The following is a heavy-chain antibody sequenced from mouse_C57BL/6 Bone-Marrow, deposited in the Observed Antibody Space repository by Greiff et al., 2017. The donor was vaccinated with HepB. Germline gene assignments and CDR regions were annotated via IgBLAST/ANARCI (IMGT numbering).Heavy chain of an antibody. Sequence: QVQLQQSGAELVKLGASVTLSCKASGYTFTEYTIHWVKLRSGLGLEWIGWFYPGSGRIKYNEQFKDTATLTADVSSSTVYMERNRLTSEYCAVYFCARHAPSVTTVVYYYGYWGQDTTLTVSS. V-gene: IGHV1-62-2*01. J-gene: IGHJ2*01. CDR3: ARHAPSVTTVVYYYGY. CDR2: FYPGSGRI. D-gene: IGHD1-1*01. CDR1: GYTFTEYT.